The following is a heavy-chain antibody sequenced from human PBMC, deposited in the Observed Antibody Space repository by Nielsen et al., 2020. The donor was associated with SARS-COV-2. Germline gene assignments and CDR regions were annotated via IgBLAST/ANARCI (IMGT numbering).Heavy chain of an antibody. V-gene: IGHV1-46*01. D-gene: IGHD3-16*01. CDR3: ARATSPFYSIDV. CDR2: INPRSGYT. CDR1: GNTFTSYH. J-gene: IGHJ6*02. Sequence: ASVKVSCKASGNTFTSYHMHWVRQAPGQGLEWMGIINPRSGYTSYAQKFQGRVTMTRDTSTSTIYMELSSLRSEDTAVYYCARATSPFYSIDVWGQGTTVTVSS.